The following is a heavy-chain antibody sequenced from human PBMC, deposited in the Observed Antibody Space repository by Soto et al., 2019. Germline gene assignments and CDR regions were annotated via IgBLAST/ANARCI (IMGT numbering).Heavy chain of an antibody. J-gene: IGHJ4*02. D-gene: IGHD3-9*01. CDR3: ATLEDYDILTGPSN. CDR2: ISSSSSTI. CDR1: GFTFSSYN. Sequence: GGAPRISCATPGFTFSSYNMNWVRQAPGMGLECVSYISSSSSTIYYADSVKGRFTISRDNAKNSLYLQMNSLRAEDTAVYYCATLEDYDILTGPSNWGQGTLVTVSS. V-gene: IGHV3-48*01.